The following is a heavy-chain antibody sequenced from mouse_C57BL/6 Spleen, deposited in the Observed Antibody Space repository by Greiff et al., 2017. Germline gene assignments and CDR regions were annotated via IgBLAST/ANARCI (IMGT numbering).Heavy chain of an antibody. CDR3: TRGIHYYGSTHWYFDV. J-gene: IGHJ1*03. Sequence: EVKLQQSGTVLARPGASVKMSCKTSGYTFTSYWMHWVKQRPGQGLEWIGAIYPGNSGTSYNQKFKGKAKLTAVTSASTAYMELSSLTNEDSAVYYCTRGIHYYGSTHWYFDVWGTGTTVTVSS. CDR1: GYTFTSYW. CDR2: IYPGNSGT. D-gene: IGHD1-1*01. V-gene: IGHV1-5*01.